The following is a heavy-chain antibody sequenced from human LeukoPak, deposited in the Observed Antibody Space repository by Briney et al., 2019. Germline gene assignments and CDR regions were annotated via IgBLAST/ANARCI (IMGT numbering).Heavy chain of an antibody. Sequence: PSETLSLTCSVSGGSISSYYWSWIRQPPGKGLEWIGHIYYSGSTNYNPSLKSRVNISVDTSKNQFSLKLSSVTAADTAVYYCATSSTSLGAFDIWGQGTMVTVSS. V-gene: IGHV4-59*01. CDR3: ATSSTSLGAFDI. CDR2: IYYSGST. J-gene: IGHJ3*02. CDR1: GGSISSYY. D-gene: IGHD2-2*01.